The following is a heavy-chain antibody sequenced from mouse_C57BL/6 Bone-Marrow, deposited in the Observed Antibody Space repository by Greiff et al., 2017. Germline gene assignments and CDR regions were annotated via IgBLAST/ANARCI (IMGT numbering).Heavy chain of an antibody. Sequence: VQLQQSGAELARPGASVKLSCKASGYTFTSYGISWVKQRTGQGLEWIGEIYPRSGNTYYNEKFKGKATLTADKSSSTAYMELRSLTSEDSAVYVCARSTLLRYWYFDVWGTGTTVTVSS. D-gene: IGHD1-1*01. CDR2: IYPRSGNT. CDR1: GYTFTSYG. V-gene: IGHV1-81*01. J-gene: IGHJ1*03. CDR3: ARSTLLRYWYFDV.